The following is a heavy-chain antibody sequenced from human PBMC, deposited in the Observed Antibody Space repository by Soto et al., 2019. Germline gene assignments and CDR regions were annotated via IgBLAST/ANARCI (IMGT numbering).Heavy chain of an antibody. CDR2: ISAYTDTP. Sequence: ASVKVSCKASGYTFTNFCVTWVRQAPGQGLEWMGWISAYTDTPNYAQKFQGGVTMTIDTSTSTAYMALRSLTSDDTAVYYCARGIPGVEAWFDPWGQGTLVTVSS. V-gene: IGHV1-18*01. D-gene: IGHD2-2*01. CDR3: ARGIPGVEAWFDP. CDR1: GYTFTNFC. J-gene: IGHJ5*02.